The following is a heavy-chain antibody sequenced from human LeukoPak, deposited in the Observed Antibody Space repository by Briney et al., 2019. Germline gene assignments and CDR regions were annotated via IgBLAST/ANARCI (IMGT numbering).Heavy chain of an antibody. CDR3: ARDPSRGYYDSSGYLYYFDY. D-gene: IGHD3-22*01. Sequence: ASVKVSCKASGYTFTSDGISWVRQAPGQGLEWMGWISAYNGNTNYAQKLQGRVTMTTDTSTSTAYMELRSLRSDDTAVYYCARDPSRGYYDSSGYLYYFDYWGQGTLVTVSS. CDR1: GYTFTSDG. V-gene: IGHV1-18*01. CDR2: ISAYNGNT. J-gene: IGHJ4*02.